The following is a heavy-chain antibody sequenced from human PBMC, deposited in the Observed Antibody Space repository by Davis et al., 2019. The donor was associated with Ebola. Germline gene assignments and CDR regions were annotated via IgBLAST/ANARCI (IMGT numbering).Heavy chain of an antibody. Sequence: GGSLRLSCAASGFTFSSYGMHWVRQAPGKGLEWVALIWYDGSNKYYADSVKGRFTISRDNSKNTLYLQMNSLRAEDTAVYYCARGRGGKSRYGMDVWGQGTTVTVSS. CDR1: GFTFSSYG. J-gene: IGHJ6*02. CDR2: IWYDGSNK. V-gene: IGHV3-33*01. CDR3: ARGRGGKSRYGMDV. D-gene: IGHD4-23*01.